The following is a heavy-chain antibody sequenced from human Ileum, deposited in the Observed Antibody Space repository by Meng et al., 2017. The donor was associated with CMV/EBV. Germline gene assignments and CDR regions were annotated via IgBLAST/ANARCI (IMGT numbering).Heavy chain of an antibody. CDR1: GFTFSRND. J-gene: IGHJ6*02. V-gene: IGHV3-13*03. CDR2: IDATGDT. D-gene: IGHD6-6*01. CDR3: AREIRGSSGGHYYYGMDV. Sequence: GGSLRLSCAACGFTFSRNDIYRVRQVRGKGLEWVSIIDATGDTIYAGSVKGQFSISRENAKNSLYLQMNSLRAGDTVVYYCAREIRGSSGGHYYYGMDVWGQGTTVTVSS.